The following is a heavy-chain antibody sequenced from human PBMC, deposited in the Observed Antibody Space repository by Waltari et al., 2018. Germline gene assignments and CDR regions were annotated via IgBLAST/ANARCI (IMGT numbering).Heavy chain of an antibody. CDR1: AFTLSRYC. CDR2: ISYDGSNK. J-gene: IGHJ4*02. Sequence: VQLVESGGCEVQPGRTLRLSGAAAAFTLSRYCWRVGRQAPGQGLELVAVISYDGSNKYYADSVKGRFTISRDNSKNTLYLQMNSLRAEDTAVYYCATSYSSGWGSDYWGQGTLVTVSS. D-gene: IGHD6-19*01. CDR3: ATSYSSGWGSDY. V-gene: IGHV3-30*03.